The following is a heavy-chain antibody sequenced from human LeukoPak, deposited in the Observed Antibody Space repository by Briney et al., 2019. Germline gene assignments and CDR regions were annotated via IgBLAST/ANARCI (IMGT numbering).Heavy chain of an antibody. Sequence: ASVKVSCKASGYTFTSYGISWVRQATGQGLGWMGWMNPNSGNTGYAQKFQGRGTMTRNTSISTPYMEMRSLRSEDKAVYYCARGRGGTNLRHFDYWGQGTLVTVSS. CDR1: GYTFTSYG. CDR2: MNPNSGNT. J-gene: IGHJ4*02. D-gene: IGHD2-15*01. V-gene: IGHV1-8*02. CDR3: ARGRGGTNLRHFDY.